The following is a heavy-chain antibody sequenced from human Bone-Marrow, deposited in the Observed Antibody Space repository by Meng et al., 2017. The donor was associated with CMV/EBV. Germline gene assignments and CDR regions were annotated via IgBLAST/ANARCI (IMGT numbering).Heavy chain of an antibody. CDR3: ARDRVGSTSDAVDI. Sequence: SETLSLTCTVSGGSISSYYWSWIRQPPGKGLEWIGYIYYSGSTNYNPSLKSRVTISVDTSKNQFSLKLSSVTAADTAVYYCARDRVGSTSDAVDIWGQGTMVTVSS. CDR2: IYYSGST. J-gene: IGHJ3*02. CDR1: GGSISSYY. V-gene: IGHV4-59*01. D-gene: IGHD2-2*01.